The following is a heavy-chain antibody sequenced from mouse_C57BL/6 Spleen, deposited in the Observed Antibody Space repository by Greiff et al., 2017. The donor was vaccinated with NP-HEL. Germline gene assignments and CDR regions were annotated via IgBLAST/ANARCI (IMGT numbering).Heavy chain of an antibody. CDR3: ARSSVTTRDAMDY. D-gene: IGHD2-12*01. CDR1: GFTFTDYY. CDR2: IRNKANGYTT. V-gene: IGHV7-3*01. Sequence: EVNVVESGGGLVQPGGSLSLSCAASGFTFTDYYMSWVRQPPGKALEWLGFIRNKANGYTTEYSASVKGRFTTSRDNSQSILYLRMNALRAEDSATYYCARSSVTTRDAMDYWGQGTSVTVAS. J-gene: IGHJ4*01.